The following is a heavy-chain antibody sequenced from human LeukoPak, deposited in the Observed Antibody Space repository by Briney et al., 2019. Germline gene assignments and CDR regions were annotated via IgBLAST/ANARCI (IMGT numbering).Heavy chain of an antibody. V-gene: IGHV3-74*01. CDR2: INSDGINT. D-gene: IGHD5-12*01. CDR1: GFTFSNYW. CDR3: ARDSGYDYFDY. Sequence: GGSLRLSCAASGFTFSNYWMHWVRQAPGKGLVWVSRINSDGINTSYADSVKGRFTISRDNAKNTLNLQMNSLRAEDTAVYYCARDSGYDYFDYWGQGTLVTVSS. J-gene: IGHJ4*02.